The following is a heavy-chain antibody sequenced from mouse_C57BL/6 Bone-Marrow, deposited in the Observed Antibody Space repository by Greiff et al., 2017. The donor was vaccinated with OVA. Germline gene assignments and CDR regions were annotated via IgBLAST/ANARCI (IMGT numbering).Heavy chain of an antibody. Sequence: QVQLQQPGAELVKPGASVKLSCKASGYTFTSYWMHWVKQRPGRGLEWIGRIDPNSGGTKYNEKFKSKATLTVDKPSSTAYRQLSSQTSEDSAVYYCARGRKGYYYGSSPSYAMDYWGQGTSVTVSS. CDR1: GYTFTSYW. V-gene: IGHV1-72*01. D-gene: IGHD1-1*01. CDR3: ARGRKGYYYGSSPSYAMDY. J-gene: IGHJ4*01. CDR2: IDPNSGGT.